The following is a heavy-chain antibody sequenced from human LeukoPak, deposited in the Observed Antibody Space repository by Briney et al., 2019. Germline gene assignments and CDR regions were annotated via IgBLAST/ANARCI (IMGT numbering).Heavy chain of an antibody. Sequence: HPGGSLRLSCAASGFTFSSYWMSWVRQAPGKGLEWVANIKQDGSEKYYVDSVKGRFTISRDNAKNSLYLQMNSLRAEDTAVYYCARGYGSTDYYYYYYMDVWGKETTVTVSS. V-gene: IGHV3-7*01. J-gene: IGHJ6*03. CDR3: ARGYGSTDYYYYYYMDV. D-gene: IGHD3-10*01. CDR2: IKQDGSEK. CDR1: GFTFSSYW.